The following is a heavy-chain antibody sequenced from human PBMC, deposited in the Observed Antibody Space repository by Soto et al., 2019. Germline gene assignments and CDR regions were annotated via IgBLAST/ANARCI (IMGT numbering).Heavy chain of an antibody. V-gene: IGHV3-7*01. Sequence: PGGSLRLSCAASGFTFSSYWMSWVRQAPGKGLEWVANIKQDGSEKYYVDSVKGRFTISRDNAKNSLYLQMNSLRAEDTAVYYCARDPSVVMLPSVAFDIWGKGTMVTVPS. CDR2: IKQDGSEK. CDR1: GFTFSSYW. J-gene: IGHJ3*02. D-gene: IGHD2-21*01. CDR3: ARDPSVVMLPSVAFDI.